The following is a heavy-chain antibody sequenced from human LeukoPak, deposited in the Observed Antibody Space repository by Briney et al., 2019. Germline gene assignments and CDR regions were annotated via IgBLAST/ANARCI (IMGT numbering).Heavy chain of an antibody. CDR1: GFTFSSYW. J-gene: IGHJ3*02. CDR2: ISSSSSYI. Sequence: GGSLRLSCAASGFTFSSYWMNWVRQAPGKGLEWVSSISSSSSYIYYADSVKGRFTISKDNAKNSLYLQMNSLRAEDTAVYYCARDIDSGVYYDSSGYAFDIWGQGTMVTVSS. CDR3: ARDIDSGVYYDSSGYAFDI. D-gene: IGHD3-22*01. V-gene: IGHV3-21*01.